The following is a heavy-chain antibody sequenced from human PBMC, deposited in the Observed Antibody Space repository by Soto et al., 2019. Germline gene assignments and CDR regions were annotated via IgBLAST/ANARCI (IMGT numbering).Heavy chain of an antibody. J-gene: IGHJ4*02. CDR3: ARGRDGYNYFDY. D-gene: IGHD5-12*01. Sequence: GGSLRLSCAASGFTFSSYWMHWVRQAPGKGLVWVSRISYDGSVASYADSVKGRFTISRDNAKNTLYLQMNSLRAEDTAVYYCARGRDGYNYFDYWGQGTLVTVSS. CDR2: ISYDGSVA. V-gene: IGHV3-74*01. CDR1: GFTFSSYW.